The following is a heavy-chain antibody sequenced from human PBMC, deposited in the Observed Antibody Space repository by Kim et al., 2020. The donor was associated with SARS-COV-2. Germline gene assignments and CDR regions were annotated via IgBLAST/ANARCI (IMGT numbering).Heavy chain of an antibody. CDR3: ARGAVVPAAMGYYYYGMDV. V-gene: IGHV1-69*13. J-gene: IGHJ6*02. CDR2: IIPIFGTA. Sequence: SVKVSCKASGGTFSSYAISWVRQAPGQGLEWMGGIIPIFGTANYAQKFQGRVTITADESTSTAYMELSSLRSEDTAVYYCARGAVVPAAMGYYYYGMDVWGQGTTVTVSS. D-gene: IGHD2-2*01. CDR1: GGTFSSYA.